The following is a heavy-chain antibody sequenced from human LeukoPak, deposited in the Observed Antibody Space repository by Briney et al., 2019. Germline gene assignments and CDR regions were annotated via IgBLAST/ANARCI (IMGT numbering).Heavy chain of an antibody. CDR3: AREGHTSGYCGTFDV. J-gene: IGHJ3*01. CDR1: GIAFSNSI. V-gene: IGHV3-30*04. Sequence: GGSLRLSCVASGIAFSNSIMHWVRQAPGKGLEWVSAMSYDGFSKYYADSMKDRLTISRDDSKNTVYLQMKSLRPEDTAVYYCAREGHTSGYCGTFDVWGQGTTVAVS. D-gene: IGHD3-22*01. CDR2: MSYDGFSK.